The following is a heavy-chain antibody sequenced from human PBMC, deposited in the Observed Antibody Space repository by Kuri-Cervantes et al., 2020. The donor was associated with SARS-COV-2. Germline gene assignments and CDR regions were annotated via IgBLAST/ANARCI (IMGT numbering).Heavy chain of an antibody. V-gene: IGHV4-34*01. D-gene: IGHD5-12*01. J-gene: IGHJ4*02. Sequence: SQTLSLTCAVYGGSFSGYKWNWIRQSPRKGLEWIGEINHSGSTNYNPSLKSRVTISVDTSKNQFSLKLSSVTAADTAVYYCARHKVATIEEYYFDYWGQGTLVTVSS. CDR2: INHSGST. CDR1: GGSFSGYK. CDR3: ARHKVATIEEYYFDY.